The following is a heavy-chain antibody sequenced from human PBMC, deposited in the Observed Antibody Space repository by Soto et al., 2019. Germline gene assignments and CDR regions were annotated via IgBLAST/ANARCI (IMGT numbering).Heavy chain of an antibody. CDR1: GFICSIYD. V-gene: IGHV3-23*01. CDR3: AKATAPGGGAFEI. J-gene: IGHJ3*02. CDR2: ILVGGST. D-gene: IGHD2-8*02. Sequence: GGSLRLSCAVSGFICSIYDMSLVRQSPGKGLAWVSTILVGGSTHYEDSVQGRFTISRDTSKNTVYLHMNSLTAGDTAVYYCAKATAPGGGAFEIYGQGTMVTVSS.